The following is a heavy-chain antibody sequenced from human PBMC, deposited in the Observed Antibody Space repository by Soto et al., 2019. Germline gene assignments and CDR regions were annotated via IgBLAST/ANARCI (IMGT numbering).Heavy chain of an antibody. Sequence: EVQLVESGGGLVQPGRSLRLSCAASGFTFDDYAMHWVRQAPGKGLEWVSGISWNSGSIGYADSVKGRFTISRDNAKYSLYLQMNSLRAEDTALYYCAKGDYDFWSGNTVDYWGQGTLVTVSS. CDR1: GFTFDDYA. CDR2: ISWNSGSI. J-gene: IGHJ4*02. D-gene: IGHD3-3*01. V-gene: IGHV3-9*01. CDR3: AKGDYDFWSGNTVDY.